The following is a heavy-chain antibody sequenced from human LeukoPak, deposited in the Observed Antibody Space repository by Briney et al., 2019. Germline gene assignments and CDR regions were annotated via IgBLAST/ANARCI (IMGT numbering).Heavy chain of an antibody. D-gene: IGHD1-26*01. CDR1: GFTFSSYA. J-gene: IGHJ4*02. CDR3: ARDRGPIVGATRGYFDY. CDR2: ISYDGSNK. V-gene: IGHV3-30-3*01. Sequence: PGRPLRLSCVASGFTFSSYAMHWVRQAPGKGLEWVAVISYDGSNKYYADSVKGRFTVSRDNSKNTLDLQMSSLRAEDTAVYYCARDRGPIVGATRGYFDYWGQGTLVTVSS.